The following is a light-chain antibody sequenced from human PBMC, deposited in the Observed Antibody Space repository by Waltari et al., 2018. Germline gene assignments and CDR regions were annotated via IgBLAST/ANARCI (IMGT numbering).Light chain of an antibody. Sequence: QSALTQPASVSGSPGQSITISCTGTSSDVGGYNYVSWYQKHPGKAPKLMIYDVSKRPSGFSNRFSGSKAGNTASLTISGLQAEDEADYYCSSYTSSSTRVFGGGTKLTVL. CDR1: SSDVGGYNY. J-gene: IGLJ3*02. CDR3: SSYTSSSTRV. CDR2: DVS. V-gene: IGLV2-14*01.